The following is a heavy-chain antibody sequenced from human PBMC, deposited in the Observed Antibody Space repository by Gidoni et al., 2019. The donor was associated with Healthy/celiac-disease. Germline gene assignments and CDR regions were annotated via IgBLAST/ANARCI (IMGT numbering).Heavy chain of an antibody. V-gene: IGHV3-9*01. Sequence: VQLVESGRGLVQPCRYRGVYFAASGFPFDDYAMNWVLQAPGKGLEWVSGISWNSGSIGYADSLKGRFTISRDNAKNSLYLQMNSLRAEDTALYYCARWEIAGHTPDYWGQGTLVTVSS. J-gene: IGHJ4*02. CDR1: GFPFDDYA. D-gene: IGHD1-26*01. CDR3: ARWEIAGHTPDY. CDR2: ISWNSGSI.